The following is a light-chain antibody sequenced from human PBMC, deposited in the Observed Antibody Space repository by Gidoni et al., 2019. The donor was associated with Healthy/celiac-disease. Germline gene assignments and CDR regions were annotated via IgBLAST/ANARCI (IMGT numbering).Light chain of an antibody. CDR2: GAS. J-gene: IGKJ1*01. CDR1: QSVSNSY. V-gene: IGKV3-20*01. CDR3: QQYGSSPQT. Sequence: EIVLTHSPGTLSLSPGERANRSCRASQSVSNSYLAWYQQKPGQAPRLLIYGASSRATGIPDRFSGSGSGTDFTLTISRLEPEDFAVYYCQQYGSSPQTFGQGTKVEIK.